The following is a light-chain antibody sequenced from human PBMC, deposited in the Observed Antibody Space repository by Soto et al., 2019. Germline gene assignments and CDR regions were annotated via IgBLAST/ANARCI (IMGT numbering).Light chain of an antibody. Sequence: QSALTQPASVSGSPGQSITISCTGTSSDIGGYNFVSWYQQHPGKAPHLMIYEVSNRPSGVSNRFSGSKSGNTASLTISGLQAEDEADYYCSSYTSSSTRVFGGGTKVTVL. CDR3: SSYTSSSTRV. CDR2: EVS. J-gene: IGLJ3*02. CDR1: SSDIGGYNF. V-gene: IGLV2-14*01.